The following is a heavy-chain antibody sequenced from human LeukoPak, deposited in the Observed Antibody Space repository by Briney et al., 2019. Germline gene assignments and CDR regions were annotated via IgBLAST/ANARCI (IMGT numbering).Heavy chain of an antibody. Sequence: GGTLRLSCAASGFTFSSYGMSWVRQAPGKGLEWVSAISGSGGSTYYADSVKGRFTISRDNSKNTLYLQMNSLRAEDTAVYYCAKDRSRMAAAGYGDAFDIWGQGTMVTVSS. CDR3: AKDRSRMAAAGYGDAFDI. V-gene: IGHV3-23*01. D-gene: IGHD6-13*01. CDR2: ISGSGGST. CDR1: GFTFSSYG. J-gene: IGHJ3*02.